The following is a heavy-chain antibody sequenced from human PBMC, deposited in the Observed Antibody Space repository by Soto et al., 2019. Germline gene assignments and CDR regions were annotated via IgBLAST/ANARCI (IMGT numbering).Heavy chain of an antibody. V-gene: IGHV3-23*01. D-gene: IGHD2-15*01. CDR3: ARTFVDGMAGFGP. J-gene: IGHJ5*02. CDR2: ISGTGDSS. Sequence: EVQLLESGGGLVQPGGSLRLSCAASGFTFGSYAMSWVRQAPGKGLEWVSLISGTGDSSEYANSVKGRFTISRDSARNTLFLQMNYLTGEDTTVYYCARTFVDGMAGFGPWGQGTLVTVSS. CDR1: GFTFGSYA.